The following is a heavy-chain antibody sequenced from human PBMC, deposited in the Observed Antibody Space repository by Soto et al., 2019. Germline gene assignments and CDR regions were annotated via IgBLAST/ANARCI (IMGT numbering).Heavy chain of an antibody. CDR2: INPSGGST. Sequence: QVQLVQSGAEVKKPGASVKVSCKASGYTFTSYYMHWVRQAPGQGLEWMGIINPSGGSTSYAQKFQGRVTMTRDTSTSTVYMELSSLRSEDTAVYYCARVPGGIAVAGSTYFDYWGQGTLVTVSS. CDR3: ARVPGGIAVAGSTYFDY. D-gene: IGHD6-19*01. CDR1: GYTFTSYY. J-gene: IGHJ4*02. V-gene: IGHV1-46*01.